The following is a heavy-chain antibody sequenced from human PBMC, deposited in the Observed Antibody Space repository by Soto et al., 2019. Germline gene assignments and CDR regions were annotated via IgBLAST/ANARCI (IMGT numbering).Heavy chain of an antibody. D-gene: IGHD3-22*01. V-gene: IGHV4-34*01. Sequence: PSETLSLTCAVYGGSFSGYYRSWIRQPPGKGLEWIGEINHSGSTNYNPSLKSRVTISVDTSKNQFSLKLSSVTAADTAVYYCARGPPLYYYDSSGYYSRPPFDYWGQGTLVTVSS. CDR2: INHSGST. CDR3: ARGPPLYYYDSSGYYSRPPFDY. CDR1: GGSFSGYY. J-gene: IGHJ4*02.